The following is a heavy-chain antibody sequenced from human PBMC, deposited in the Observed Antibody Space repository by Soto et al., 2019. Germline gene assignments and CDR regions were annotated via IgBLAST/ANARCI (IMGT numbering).Heavy chain of an antibody. CDR3: VRDRENYYAMDV. CDR1: GFTIRDYY. J-gene: IGHJ6*02. V-gene: IGHV3-11*05. Sequence: PVGSLRLSCAASGFTIRDYYMSWIRQAPGKGLEWVSYISSTDMFINHADSVKGRFTISRDNAKNLLYLQMNSLRAEDTAVYYCVRDRENYYAMDVWGQGTTVTVSS. CDR2: ISSTDMFI.